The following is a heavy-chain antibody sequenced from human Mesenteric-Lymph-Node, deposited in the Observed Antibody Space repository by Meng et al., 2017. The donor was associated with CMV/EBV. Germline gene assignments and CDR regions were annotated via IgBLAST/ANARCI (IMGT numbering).Heavy chain of an antibody. D-gene: IGHD2/OR15-2a*01. CDR1: GFTFTSYG. Sequence: GESLKISCAASGFTFTSYGIHWVRQAPGKGPEWVAFMRYDGINTYYADSVKGRFTISRDNSKNTLYLQMSSLRTEDTAVYYCAKDWAHSIEGPLYSFFYGMDVWGQGTTVTVSS. CDR2: MRYDGINT. J-gene: IGHJ6*02. V-gene: IGHV3-30*02. CDR3: AKDWAHSIEGPLYSFFYGMDV.